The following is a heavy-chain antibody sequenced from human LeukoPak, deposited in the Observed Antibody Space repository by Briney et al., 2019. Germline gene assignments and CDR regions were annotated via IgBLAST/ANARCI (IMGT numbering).Heavy chain of an antibody. CDR3: ARGLYYYGSGNYYNVGSPLEA. CDR2: INYTGRT. J-gene: IGHJ5*02. Sequence: SETLSLTCAVYGGTFCGYYWNWIRQPQGQGLVWSGEINYTGRTNYNPSLKSRVTISVDTSKNQFSLKLASVTAADTAVYYCARGLYYYGSGNYYNVGSPLEAWGQGTLVTVSS. CDR1: GGTFCGYY. V-gene: IGHV4-34*01. D-gene: IGHD3-10*01.